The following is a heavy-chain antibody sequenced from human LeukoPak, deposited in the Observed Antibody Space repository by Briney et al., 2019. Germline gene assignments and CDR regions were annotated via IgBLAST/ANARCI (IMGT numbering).Heavy chain of an antibody. CDR1: GGSISSYY. D-gene: IGHD3-22*01. CDR3: ARYHSSGLDY. Sequence: SETLSLTCTVSGGSISSYYWSWIRQPPGKGLEWIGFIHYSGRTSYNPSLKSRVTMSVDTSTDQFSLELNSVSAADTAVYFCARYHSSGLDYWGQGTLVTVPP. J-gene: IGHJ4*02. V-gene: IGHV4-59*01. CDR2: IHYSGRT.